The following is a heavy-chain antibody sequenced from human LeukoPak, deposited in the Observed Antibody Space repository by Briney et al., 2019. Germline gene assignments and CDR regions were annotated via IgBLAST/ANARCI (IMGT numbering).Heavy chain of an antibody. D-gene: IGHD3-16*01. V-gene: IGHV3-23*01. Sequence: PGGSLRLSCAASGFTFSSYGMSWVRRAPGKGPEWVSGISGSGGNTYYADSVRGRFTLSRDNSKNTLCLQMNSLRAEDTALYYCARGGLNRYDYWGQGTLVSVSS. J-gene: IGHJ4*02. CDR1: GFTFSSYG. CDR3: ARGGLNRYDY. CDR2: ISGSGGNT.